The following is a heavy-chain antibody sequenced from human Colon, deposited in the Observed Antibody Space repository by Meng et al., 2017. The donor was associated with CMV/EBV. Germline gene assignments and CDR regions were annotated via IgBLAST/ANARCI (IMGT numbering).Heavy chain of an antibody. CDR1: GFSVSSNY. J-gene: IGHJ4*02. V-gene: IGHV3-66*01. D-gene: IGHD1-26*01. CDR3: ARDRGYSNAVWGVPDS. CDR2: TYKSGTT. Sequence: GESLKISCVASGFSVSSNYMSWVRQAPGKGPEWVSLTYKSGTTYYADSVRGRFTISRDDFKNTLFLEMKNLRHDDTAVYYCARDRGYSNAVWGVPDSWGQGTLVTVSS.